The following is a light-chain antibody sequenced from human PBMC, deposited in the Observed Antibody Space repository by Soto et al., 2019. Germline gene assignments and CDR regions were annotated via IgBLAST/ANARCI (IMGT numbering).Light chain of an antibody. V-gene: IGLV1-40*01. Sequence: QSVLTQPPSVSGPPGQRVTISSTGSSSNIGAGYDVHWYQQLPGPAPKLLIYGNSNRPSGVPDRFSGSKSGTTASLAITGLEAEDAADYYCQSYDSSLSGGVFGGGTKLTVL. CDR3: QSYDSSLSGGV. CDR1: SSNIGAGYD. CDR2: GNS. J-gene: IGLJ3*02.